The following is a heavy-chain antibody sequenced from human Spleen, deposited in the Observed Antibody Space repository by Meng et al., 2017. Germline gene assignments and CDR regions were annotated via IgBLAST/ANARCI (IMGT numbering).Heavy chain of an antibody. CDR2: VDADGGAT. CDR1: GFTLNKHW. CDR3: VPRTTFYDY. V-gene: IGHV3-74*01. J-gene: IGHJ4*02. Sequence: VRLVESGGGLVQPGGSLRLSCEASGFTLNKHWMHWVRQVPGKGLEWVSTVDADGGATYYADSMKGRFTIFRDNSKNTLYLQMNSLRVEDTAIYYCVPRTTFYDYWGQGTLVTVSS. D-gene: IGHD2/OR15-2a*01.